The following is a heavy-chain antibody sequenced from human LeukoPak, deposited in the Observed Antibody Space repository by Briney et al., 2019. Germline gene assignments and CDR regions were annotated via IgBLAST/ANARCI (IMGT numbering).Heavy chain of an antibody. CDR1: GFTFSSYW. J-gene: IGHJ4*02. Sequence: GGSLRLSCAASGFTFSSYWMHWVRQAPGKGLVWVSRINSGGSSTSYADSVKGRFTISRDNAKNTLYLQMNSLRAEDTAVYYCARDPHSSGWYEVPFFDYWGQGTLVTVSS. CDR3: ARDPHSSGWYEVPFFDY. CDR2: INSGGSST. D-gene: IGHD6-19*01. V-gene: IGHV3-74*01.